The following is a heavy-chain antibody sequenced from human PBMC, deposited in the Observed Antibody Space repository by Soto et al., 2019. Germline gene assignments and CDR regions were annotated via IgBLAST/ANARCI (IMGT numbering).Heavy chain of an antibody. Sequence: SETLSLTCTVSGGSISSYYWSWIRQPPGKGLEWIGYIYYSGSTNYNPSLKSRVTISVDTSKNQFSLKLSSVTAADTAVYYCGRLLGGSSGYIPYWYFDLWGRGTLVTVSS. V-gene: IGHV4-59*01. CDR2: IYYSGST. D-gene: IGHD3-22*01. CDR3: GRLLGGSSGYIPYWYFDL. CDR1: GGSISSYY. J-gene: IGHJ2*01.